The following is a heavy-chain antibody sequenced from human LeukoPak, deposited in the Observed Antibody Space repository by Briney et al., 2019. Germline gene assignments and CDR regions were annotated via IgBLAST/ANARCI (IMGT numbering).Heavy chain of an antibody. CDR1: GFTFSSYE. CDR2: ISSSSSAI. V-gene: IGHV3-48*03. J-gene: IGHJ4*02. CDR3: ARDRGYTYGYWLDY. Sequence: PGGSLRLSCAASGFTFSSYEMNWVRQAPGKGLEWVSYISSSSSAIYYADSVKGRFTISRDNAKNSLYLQMNSLRAEDTAVYYCARDRGYTYGYWLDYWGQGMLVTVSS. D-gene: IGHD5-18*01.